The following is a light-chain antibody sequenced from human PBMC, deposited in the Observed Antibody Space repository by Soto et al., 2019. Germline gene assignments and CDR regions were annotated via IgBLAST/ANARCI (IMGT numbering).Light chain of an antibody. J-gene: IGLJ1*01. CDR1: GSDVGGYDY. CDR2: DVT. Sequence: QSVLTQPRSVSGSPGQSVTVSCTGTGSDVGGYDYVSWYQQHPGKAPNLMIYDVTKRPSGVPRRFSGSKSGNTAYLTISGLQADDEADYYCSSYTSISTYVFGTGTKVTVL. V-gene: IGLV2-11*01. CDR3: SSYTSISTYV.